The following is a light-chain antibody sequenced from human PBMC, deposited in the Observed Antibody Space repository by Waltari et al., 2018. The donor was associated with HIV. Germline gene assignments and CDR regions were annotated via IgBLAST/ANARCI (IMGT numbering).Light chain of an antibody. V-gene: IGKV4-1*01. Sequence: DIVMTQSPDSLAVSLGERATINCRSSQTVLYTYSNKNYLAWYQQRPGQPPKLLIYWASTRESGVPDRFSGSGSGTDFTLTISSLQAEDVAVYYCQQYYSTPLTFGPGTKVDIK. J-gene: IGKJ3*01. CDR2: WAS. CDR1: QTVLYTYSNKNY. CDR3: QQYYSTPLT.